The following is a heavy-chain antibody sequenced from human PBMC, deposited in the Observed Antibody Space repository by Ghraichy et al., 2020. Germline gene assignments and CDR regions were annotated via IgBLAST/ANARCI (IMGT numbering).Heavy chain of an antibody. CDR2: ISSSSSYI. V-gene: IGHV3-21*01. CDR3: ARDGLLYYYYMDV. J-gene: IGHJ6*03. Sequence: GSLRLSCAASGFTFSSYSMNWVRQAPGKGLEWVSSISSSSSYIYYADSVKGRFTISRDNAKNSLYLQMNSLRAEDTAVYYCARDGLLYYYYMDVWGKGTTVTVSS. D-gene: IGHD1-26*01. CDR1: GFTFSSYS.